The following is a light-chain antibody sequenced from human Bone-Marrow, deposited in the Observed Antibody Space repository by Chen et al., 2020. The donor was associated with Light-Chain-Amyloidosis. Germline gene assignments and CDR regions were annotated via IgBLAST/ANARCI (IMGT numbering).Light chain of an antibody. CDR1: QSISNS. CDR2: DAS. CDR3: QRYGV. Sequence: IVFTQSPRTLSLSPGERATLSFRASQSISNSLAWYQQKPGQAPRLLIYDASSRATGIPVRFSGSGSGTDFTLTISRLEPEDFAVYYCQRYGVFGGGTKVEIK. J-gene: IGKJ4*01. V-gene: IGKV3-20*01.